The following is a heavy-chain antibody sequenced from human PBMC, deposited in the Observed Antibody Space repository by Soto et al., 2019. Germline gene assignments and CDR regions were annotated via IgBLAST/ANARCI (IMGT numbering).Heavy chain of an antibody. Sequence: QVQLVQSGAEVKKPGASVKVSCKASGYTFTGYYMHWVRQAPGQGLEWMGWINPNSGGTNYAQKFQGWVTMTRDTSVRTANMQLSRLRSAATAVYYWARGTKYYYYGMDVWGQGTTVTVSS. CDR1: GYTFTGYY. V-gene: IGHV1-2*04. CDR2: INPNSGGT. D-gene: IGHD2-8*01. CDR3: ARGTKYYYYGMDV. J-gene: IGHJ6*02.